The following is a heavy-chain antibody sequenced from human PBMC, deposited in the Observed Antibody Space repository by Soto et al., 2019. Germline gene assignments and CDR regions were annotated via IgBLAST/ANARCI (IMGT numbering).Heavy chain of an antibody. D-gene: IGHD2-8*01. Sequence: ASVKVSCKASGYTFTSYDINCVRQATGQGPEWMGWMNTNSDNTAYAQKYQGRVTMTRNTSISTTNMEPSSLRSEDTAVYYCAREDCTNGVCYPDFDYWAQGTLVTVSS. CDR2: MNTNSDNT. CDR1: GYTFTSYD. CDR3: AREDCTNGVCYPDFDY. V-gene: IGHV1-8*01. J-gene: IGHJ4*02.